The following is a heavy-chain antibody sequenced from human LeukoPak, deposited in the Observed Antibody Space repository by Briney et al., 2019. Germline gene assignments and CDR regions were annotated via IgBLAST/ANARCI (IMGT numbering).Heavy chain of an antibody. CDR1: EFTFSTYG. CDR2: ISYDGSNK. D-gene: IGHD6-19*01. Sequence: PGRSLRLSCVASEFTFSTYGMHWVRQAPGKGLEWVAVISYDGSNKYYADSVKGRFTISRDHSRNTLHLQMNSLRADDTAVYYCATATGSIAVAPFDPWGQGTLVTVSS. V-gene: IGHV3-30*03. J-gene: IGHJ5*02. CDR3: ATATGSIAVAPFDP.